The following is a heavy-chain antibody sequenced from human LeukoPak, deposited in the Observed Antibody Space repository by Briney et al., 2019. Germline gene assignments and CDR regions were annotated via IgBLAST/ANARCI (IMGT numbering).Heavy chain of an antibody. CDR1: GFTFSNAW. J-gene: IGHJ5*02. CDR2: ITSKSDGGTT. Sequence: GGSLRLSCAASGFTFSNAWMSWVRQTPGKGLEWVARITSKSDGGTTDYAAPVKGRFTISRDDSEATLYLQMNSLKTEDTAVYYCTTDRFSWGQGTPVTVSS. V-gene: IGHV3-15*01. CDR3: TTDRFS.